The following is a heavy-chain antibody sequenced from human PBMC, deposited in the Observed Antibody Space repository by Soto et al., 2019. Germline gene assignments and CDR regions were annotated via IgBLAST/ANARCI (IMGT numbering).Heavy chain of an antibody. CDR3: ARGPYYYDSSGPWGYFDL. CDR1: GYTFTSYA. J-gene: IGHJ2*01. Sequence: ASVKVSCKASGYTFTSYAMHWVRQAPGQRLEWMGWINAGNSDTKYSQKFQDRVTITSDTSASTAYMELSSLRAEDTAVYYCARGPYYYDSSGPWGYFDLWGRGTLVTVSS. CDR2: INAGNSDT. D-gene: IGHD3-22*01. V-gene: IGHV1-3*01.